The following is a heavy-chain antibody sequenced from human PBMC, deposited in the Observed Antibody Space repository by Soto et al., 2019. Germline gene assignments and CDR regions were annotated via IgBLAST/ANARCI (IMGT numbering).Heavy chain of an antibody. CDR1: GGTFSSYT. J-gene: IGHJ6*02. Sequence: SVKVSCKASGGTFSSYTISWVRQAPGQGLEWMGRIIPILGIANYAQKFQGRVTITADKSTSTAYMEPSSLRSEDTAVYYCARAGSGSPHYYYYGMDGWGQGTTVTVSS. V-gene: IGHV1-69*02. CDR3: ARAGSGSPHYYYYGMDG. D-gene: IGHD3-10*01. CDR2: IIPILGIA.